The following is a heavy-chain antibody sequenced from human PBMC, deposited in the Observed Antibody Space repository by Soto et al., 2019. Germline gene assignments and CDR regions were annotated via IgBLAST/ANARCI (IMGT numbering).Heavy chain of an antibody. CDR3: ARGTCRSGGSCYSTFDY. Sequence: GSLRLSCAASGFTFSSYAMSWVRQAPGKGLEWVSVISGSGSSTYYADSVEGRFTISRDNSKSTLYLQMNSLRAEDTAVYYCARGTCRSGGSCYSTFDYWGQGTLVTVSS. CDR2: ISGSGSST. D-gene: IGHD2-15*01. V-gene: IGHV3-23*01. J-gene: IGHJ4*02. CDR1: GFTFSSYA.